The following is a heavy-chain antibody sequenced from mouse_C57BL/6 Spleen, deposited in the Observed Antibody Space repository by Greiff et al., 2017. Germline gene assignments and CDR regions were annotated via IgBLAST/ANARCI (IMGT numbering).Heavy chain of an antibody. Sequence: VQLQQPGAELVKPGASVKLSCKASGYPFTSYWMQWVKQRPGQGLEWIGEIDPSDSYTNYNQKFKGKATLTVDTSSSSAYMQLSSLTSEDSAFYYCAKGYGSSYGDYWGQGTTLTVSS. V-gene: IGHV1-50*01. CDR3: AKGYGSSYGDY. CDR2: IDPSDSYT. CDR1: GYPFTSYW. J-gene: IGHJ2*01. D-gene: IGHD1-1*01.